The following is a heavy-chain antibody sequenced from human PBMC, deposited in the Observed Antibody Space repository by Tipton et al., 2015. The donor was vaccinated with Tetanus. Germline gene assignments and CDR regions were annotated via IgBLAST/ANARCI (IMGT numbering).Heavy chain of an antibody. D-gene: IGHD2-8*01. CDR1: GYIFNNYW. V-gene: IGHV5-51*01. CDR2: IYPGDSDT. Sequence: QLVQSGGEVKKPGESLKISCKGSGYIFNNYWIGWVRQKPGKGLEWMGIIYPGDSDTRYSSSFQGQVTISVDKSINPDYLQWSSLKASDTSMFYCARAHCTDGVCNFDFWGQGALVTVAS. J-gene: IGHJ4*02. CDR3: ARAHCTDGVCNFDF.